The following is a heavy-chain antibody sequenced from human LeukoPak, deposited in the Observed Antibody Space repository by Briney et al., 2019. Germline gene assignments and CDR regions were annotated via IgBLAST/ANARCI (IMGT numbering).Heavy chain of an antibody. CDR2: ISGSGGST. CDR1: GFTFSSYA. J-gene: IGHJ4*02. CDR3: AKDRFWSGYYGY. V-gene: IGHV3-23*01. Sequence: PGGSLRLSCAASGFTFSSYAMSWVRQAPGKGLEWVSAISGSGGSTYYADSVKGRFTIPRDNSKNTLYLQMNSLRAEDTAVYYCAKDRFWSGYYGYWGQGTLVTVSS. D-gene: IGHD3-3*01.